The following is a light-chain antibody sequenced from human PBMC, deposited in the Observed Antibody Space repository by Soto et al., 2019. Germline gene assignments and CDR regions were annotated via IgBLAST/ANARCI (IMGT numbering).Light chain of an antibody. V-gene: IGKV3D-20*02. CDR2: GAS. Sequence: EIVLTQSPGTLSLSPGERATLSCRASQSVTSSFLAWYQQKPGQAPRLLIYGASNRATGIPDRFSGSGSGTDFTLIINRQEPEDVAIYYCQQRDYWQVTFGHRRRLE. CDR3: QQRDYWQVT. J-gene: IGKJ5*01. CDR1: QSVTSSF.